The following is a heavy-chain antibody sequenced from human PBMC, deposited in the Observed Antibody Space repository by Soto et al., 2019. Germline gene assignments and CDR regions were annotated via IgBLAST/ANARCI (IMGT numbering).Heavy chain of an antibody. CDR3: ARDGLYYDILTGYPNWFDP. D-gene: IGHD3-9*01. CDR2: ISAYNGNT. Sequence: ASVKVSCKASGYTFTSYGISWVRQAPGQGLEWMGWISAYNGNTNYAQKLQGRVTMTTDTSTSTAYMELRSLRSDDTAVYHCARDGLYYDILTGYPNWFDPWGQGTLVTVSS. J-gene: IGHJ5*02. CDR1: GYTFTSYG. V-gene: IGHV1-18*04.